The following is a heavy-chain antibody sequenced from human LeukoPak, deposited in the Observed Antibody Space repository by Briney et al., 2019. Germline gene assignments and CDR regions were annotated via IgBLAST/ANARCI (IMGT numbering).Heavy chain of an antibody. CDR3: VKALGGSGSY. Sequence: GRSLRLSCAASGFTFSNYAMQWVRQAPGKGLEWVAIISYDGSNEYYADSVKGRFTISRDNSKNTLYLQMNSLRVEDTAIYYCVKALGGSGSYWGQGTSVIVSS. D-gene: IGHD3-10*01. CDR2: ISYDGSNE. J-gene: IGHJ4*02. CDR1: GFTFSNYA. V-gene: IGHV3-30*04.